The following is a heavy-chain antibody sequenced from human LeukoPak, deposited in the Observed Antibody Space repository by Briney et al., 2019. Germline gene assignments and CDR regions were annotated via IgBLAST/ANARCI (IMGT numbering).Heavy chain of an antibody. J-gene: IGHJ3*02. Sequence: GASVKVSCKASGYTFTNYYMHWMRQAPGQGLEWMGVINPSGGSTTYAQKFQGRVTMTRDTSTSTVYMDLSSLRSEDTAVCYCARDRSGNWNAFDIWGQGTMVTVSS. V-gene: IGHV1-46*01. CDR3: ARDRSGNWNAFDI. CDR1: GYTFTNYY. CDR2: INPSGGST. D-gene: IGHD2/OR15-2a*01.